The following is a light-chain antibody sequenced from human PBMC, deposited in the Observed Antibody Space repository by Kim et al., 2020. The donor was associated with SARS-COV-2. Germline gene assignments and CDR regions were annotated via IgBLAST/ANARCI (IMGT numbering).Light chain of an antibody. Sequence: DIQMTQSPSTLSASVGDRVTITCRASQSINIWLAWYQQKPGKAPKLLIFKASSLESGVPSRFSGSGSGTEFTLTINTLQPDDFASYSCQKYDNYPYTFGPGTKLEI. J-gene: IGKJ2*01. CDR2: KAS. CDR1: QSINIW. V-gene: IGKV1-5*03. CDR3: QKYDNYPYT.